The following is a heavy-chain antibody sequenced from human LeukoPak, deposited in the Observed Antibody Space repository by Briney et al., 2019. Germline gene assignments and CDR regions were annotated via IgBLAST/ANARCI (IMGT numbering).Heavy chain of an antibody. D-gene: IGHD2/OR15-2a*01. J-gene: IGHJ4*02. V-gene: IGHV3-7*03. CDR2: IKQDGSEK. CDR1: GFTFRSYW. CDR3: ARRAYLSFDY. Sequence: GGSLRLSCAASGFTFRSYWMSWVRQAPGMGLEWVASIKQDGSEKRYVDSVKGRFTISRDNAENSLYLQMNSLRTEDTAVYYCARRAYLSFDYWGQGTLVTVSS.